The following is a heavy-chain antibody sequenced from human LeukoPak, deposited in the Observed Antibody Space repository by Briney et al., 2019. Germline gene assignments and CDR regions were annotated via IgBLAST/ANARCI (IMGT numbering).Heavy chain of an antibody. CDR2: FDPEDGET. CDR3: ATVNAQYSGSYYYFDY. D-gene: IGHD1-26*01. Sequence: ASVKVSCKVSGYTLTELSIHWVRQAPGKVLEWMGGFDPEDGETIYAQKFQGRVTMTEDTSTDTAYMELSSLRSEDTAVYYCATVNAQYSGSYYYFDYWGQGTLVTVSS. V-gene: IGHV1-24*01. CDR1: GYTLTELS. J-gene: IGHJ4*02.